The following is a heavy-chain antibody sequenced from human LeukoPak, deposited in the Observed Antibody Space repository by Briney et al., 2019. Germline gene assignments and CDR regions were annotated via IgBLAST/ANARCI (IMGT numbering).Heavy chain of an antibody. D-gene: IGHD3-10*01. CDR3: TTGITMVRGVIHLIDY. Sequence: PGGSLRLSCAASGFTFSNAWMSWVRQAPGKGLEWVGRIKSKTDGGTTDYAAPVKGRFTISRDDSKNTLYLQVNSLKTEDTAVYYCTTGITMVRGVIHLIDYWGQGTLVTVSS. V-gene: IGHV3-15*01. J-gene: IGHJ4*02. CDR1: GFTFSNAW. CDR2: IKSKTDGGTT.